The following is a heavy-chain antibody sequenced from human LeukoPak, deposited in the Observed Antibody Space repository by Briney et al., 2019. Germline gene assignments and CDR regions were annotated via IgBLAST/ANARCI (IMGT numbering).Heavy chain of an antibody. D-gene: IGHD3/OR15-3a*01. CDR1: GHSITNYY. J-gene: IGHJ4*02. V-gene: IGHV4-4*07. CDR3: ARIGLDGCYFDS. Sequence: KSSETLSLTCTVSGHSITNYYWSWIRQPAGKGLEWIGRIYGSGNTNYNPSLQSRVTMSVDASKNQFSLKLSSVTAADTAVDYCARIGLDGCYFDSCGQGTLVTVSS. CDR2: IYGSGNT.